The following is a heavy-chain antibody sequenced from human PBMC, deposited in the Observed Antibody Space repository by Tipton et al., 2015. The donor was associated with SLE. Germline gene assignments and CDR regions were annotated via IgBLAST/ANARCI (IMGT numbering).Heavy chain of an antibody. D-gene: IGHD5-12*01. Sequence: SLRLSCAASGFSFSNYAISWVRQAPGKGPEWVSGISASGGSTYYAESVKGRFTVSRDNPKSTVNLQMNNLRAEDSALYYCAKELSGYYAFDSWGQGTLVTVSS. CDR3: AKELSGYYAFDS. CDR2: ISASGGST. CDR1: GFSFSNYA. J-gene: IGHJ4*02. V-gene: IGHV3-23*01.